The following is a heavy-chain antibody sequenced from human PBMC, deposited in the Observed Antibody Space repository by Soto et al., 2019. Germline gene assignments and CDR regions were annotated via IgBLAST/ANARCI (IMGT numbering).Heavy chain of an antibody. CDR1: GFTFSGYS. Sequence: GGSLRLSCAASGFTFSGYSMNWVRQSPGKGLEWVSSISSSSSYIYYADSVKGRFTISRDNAKNSLYLQMNSLRAEDTAVYYCARAATYYYDSSGYYLGAFDIWGQGTMVTVSS. CDR3: ARAATYYYDSSGYYLGAFDI. J-gene: IGHJ3*02. V-gene: IGHV3-21*01. D-gene: IGHD3-22*01. CDR2: ISSSSSYI.